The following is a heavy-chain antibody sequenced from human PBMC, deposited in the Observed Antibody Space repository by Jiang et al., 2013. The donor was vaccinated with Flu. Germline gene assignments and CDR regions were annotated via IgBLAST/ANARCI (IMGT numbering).Heavy chain of an antibody. V-gene: IGHV4-59*11. J-gene: IGHJ3*02. D-gene: IGHD3-3*01. CDR2: IYDSGDT. CDR1: GGSINGHY. Sequence: GPGLVKPSETLSLTCTVSGGSINGHYWSWIRQPPGKGLEWIGYIYDSGDTRYNPSLKSRVTISVDSSKNQFSLRLSSVTAADTAVYYCGRSGVWSGDYLRAFDIWGQGTMVTVSS. CDR3: GRSGVWSGDYLRAFDI.